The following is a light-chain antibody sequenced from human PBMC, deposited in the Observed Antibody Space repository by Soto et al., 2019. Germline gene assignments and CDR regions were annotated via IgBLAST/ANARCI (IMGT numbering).Light chain of an antibody. CDR1: QSVSSN. CDR3: QQYGSSPT. J-gene: IGKJ1*01. CDR2: GAS. V-gene: IGKV3-20*01. Sequence: ERVMTQSPGTLSVSPGERATLSCRASQSVSSNLAWYQQKPGQAPRLLIYGASSRTTGIPARFSGSGSGTDFTLTISRLEHEDFAVYYCQQYGSSPTFGQGTKVDI.